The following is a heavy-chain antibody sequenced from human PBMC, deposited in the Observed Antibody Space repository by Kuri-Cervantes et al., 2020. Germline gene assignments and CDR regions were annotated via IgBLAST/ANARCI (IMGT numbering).Heavy chain of an antibody. CDR3: ARDIGYSSSWYRVGRYYYGMDV. V-gene: IGHV1-3*01. J-gene: IGHJ6*02. D-gene: IGHD6-13*01. CDR2: INAGNGNT. Sequence: ASVKVSCKASGYTFTSYAMHWVRQAPGQRLEWMGWINAGNGNTKYSQKFQGRVTITRDTSASTAYMELSSLRSEDTAVYYCARDIGYSSSWYRVGRYYYGMDVWGQGTTVTVSS. CDR1: GYTFTSYA.